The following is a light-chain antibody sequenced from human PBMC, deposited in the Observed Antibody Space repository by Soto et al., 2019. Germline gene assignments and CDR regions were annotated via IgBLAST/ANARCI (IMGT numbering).Light chain of an antibody. J-gene: IGKJ3*01. CDR1: QSISNY. Sequence: DIQMTQSPSSLSASVGDRVTITCRASQSISNYLNWYQQKPGKAPKLLIYAASNLQSGVPSRFSGSGSGTDFTLTISSLQPDDFVAYYCQQSYSTPHTFGPG. V-gene: IGKV1-39*01. CDR2: AAS. CDR3: QQSYSTPHT.